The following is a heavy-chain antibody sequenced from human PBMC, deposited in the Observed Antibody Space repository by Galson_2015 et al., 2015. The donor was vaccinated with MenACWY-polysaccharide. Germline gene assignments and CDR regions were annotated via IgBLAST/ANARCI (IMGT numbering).Heavy chain of an antibody. V-gene: IGHV3-23*01. J-gene: IGHJ4*02. CDR1: GLTFSSYG. CDR2: LSPTTGNT. D-gene: IGHD3-10*01. Sequence: SLRLSCAGSGLTFSSYGMGWVRQASGKGLEWVSGLSPTTGNTYYADSVRGRFTISRDNSKNTLYLQMDSLRAEDTALYYCAKGAAHYGSGNYYDYWGQGTQVTVSS. CDR3: AKGAAHYGSGNYYDY.